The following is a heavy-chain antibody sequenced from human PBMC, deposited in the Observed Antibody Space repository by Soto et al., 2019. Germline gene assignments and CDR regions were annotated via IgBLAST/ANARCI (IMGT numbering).Heavy chain of an antibody. CDR3: ARSGGLDRDLNY. V-gene: IGHV1-69*12. CDR2: IIPMFDTP. Sequence: VQLVQSGAEVKKPGSSVKVSCKASGGTFSSDSFSWVRQAPGQGLEWMGGIIPMFDTPIYAQKFQDRVTMTADESTSTAYMQLSSLRSGDTAVYYCARSGGLDRDLNYWGQGSLVTVSS. J-gene: IGHJ4*02. D-gene: IGHD2-15*01. CDR1: GGTFSSDS.